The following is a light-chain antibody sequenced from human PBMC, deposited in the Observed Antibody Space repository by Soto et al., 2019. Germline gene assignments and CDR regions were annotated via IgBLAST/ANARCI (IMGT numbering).Light chain of an antibody. J-gene: IGKJ4*01. Sequence: EVVLAQSPGTLSLSPGDRATLSCRASQSVSSSYLAWYQQKPGQPPRLLIYGASSRATGIPDRFSGSASGTDFTLTISRLEPEDFAVYYCQRYGTSTPLTFGGGTKVEIK. CDR2: GAS. V-gene: IGKV3-20*01. CDR3: QRYGTSTPLT. CDR1: QSVSSSY.